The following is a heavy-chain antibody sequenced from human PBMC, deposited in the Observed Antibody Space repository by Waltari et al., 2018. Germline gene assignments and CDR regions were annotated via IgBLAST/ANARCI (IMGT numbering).Heavy chain of an antibody. Sequence: QLQLQESGPGLVKPSETLSLTCTVSGGSISSSSYYWGWIRQPPGKGLEWIGSIYYSGSTYYNPSLTSRVTISVDTSKNQFSLKLSSVTAADTAVYYCARHESYYDFWSGRYYYYGMDVWGQGTTVTVSS. CDR2: IYYSGST. D-gene: IGHD3-3*01. CDR1: GGSISSSSYY. J-gene: IGHJ6*02. V-gene: IGHV4-39*01. CDR3: ARHESYYDFWSGRYYYYGMDV.